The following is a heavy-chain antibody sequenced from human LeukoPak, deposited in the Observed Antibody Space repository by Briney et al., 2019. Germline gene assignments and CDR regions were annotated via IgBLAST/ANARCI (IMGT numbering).Heavy chain of an antibody. CDR1: GFTFSDYY. V-gene: IGHV4-38-2*01. D-gene: IGHD6-6*01. CDR2: AHYSGST. CDR3: ASSGSLQLRSAFDI. J-gene: IGHJ3*02. Sequence: PGGSLRLSCAASGFTFSDYYMSWVRQPPGKGLEWIGSAHYSGSTYYNPSLRSRVTISVDTSKNQFSLKVYSVTAADTAVYYCASSGSLQLRSAFDIWGQGTMVTVSS.